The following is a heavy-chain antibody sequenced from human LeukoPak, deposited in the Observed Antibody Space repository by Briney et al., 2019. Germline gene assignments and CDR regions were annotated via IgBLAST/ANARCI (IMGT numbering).Heavy chain of an antibody. CDR1: GGSISSGGYY. Sequence: KTSETLSLTCTVSGGSISSGGYYWSWIRQPPGKGLEWIGYIYHSGSTYYNPSLKSRVTISVDTSKNQFSLKLSSVTAADTAVYYCARGTYYYDSSGVYYFDYWGQGTLVTVSS. J-gene: IGHJ4*02. CDR2: IYHSGST. D-gene: IGHD3-22*01. V-gene: IGHV4-30-2*01. CDR3: ARGTYYYDSSGVYYFDY.